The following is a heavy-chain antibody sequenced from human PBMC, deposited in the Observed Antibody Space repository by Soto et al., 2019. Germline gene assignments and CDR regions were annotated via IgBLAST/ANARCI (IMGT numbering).Heavy chain of an antibody. Sequence: SGPTLVNPTQTLTLTCTFSGFSLSTSGVSVGWIRQPPGKALEWLALIYWDDDKRYSPSLKSRLTITKDTSKNQVVLTMTNMDPAYTAPYYCAHGYYPTTWFDPWGQGTLVTVS. J-gene: IGHJ5*02. CDR3: AHGYYPTTWFDP. CDR2: IYWDDDK. CDR1: GFSLSTSGVS. D-gene: IGHD3-10*01. V-gene: IGHV2-5*02.